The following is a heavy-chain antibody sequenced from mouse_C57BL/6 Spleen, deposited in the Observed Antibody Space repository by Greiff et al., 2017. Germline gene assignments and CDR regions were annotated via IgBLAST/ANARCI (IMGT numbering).Heavy chain of an antibody. CDR2: FHPYNDDT. CDR1: GYTFTTYP. CDR3: ARGGYYGSYWYFDV. J-gene: IGHJ1*03. D-gene: IGHD1-1*01. V-gene: IGHV1-47*01. Sequence: QVHVKQSGAELVKPGASVKMSCKASGYTFTTYPIEWMKQNHGKSLEWIGNFHPYNDDTKYNEKFKGKATLTVEKSSSTVYLELSRLTSDDSAVYYCARGGYYGSYWYFDVWGTGTTVTVSS.